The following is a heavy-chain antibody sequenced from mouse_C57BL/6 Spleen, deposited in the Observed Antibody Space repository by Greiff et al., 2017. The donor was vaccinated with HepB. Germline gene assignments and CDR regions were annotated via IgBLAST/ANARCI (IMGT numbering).Heavy chain of an antibody. CDR2: IYPGDGDT. CDR3: ARWGLLREVYYFDY. Sequence: VKLQQSGPELVKPGASVKISCKASGYAFSSSWMNWVKQRPGKGLEWIGRIYPGDGDTNYNGKFKGKATLTADKSSSTAYMQLSSLTSEDSAVYFCARWGLLREVYYFDYWGQGTTLTVSS. CDR1: GYAFSSSW. V-gene: IGHV1-82*01. D-gene: IGHD2-3*01. J-gene: IGHJ2*01.